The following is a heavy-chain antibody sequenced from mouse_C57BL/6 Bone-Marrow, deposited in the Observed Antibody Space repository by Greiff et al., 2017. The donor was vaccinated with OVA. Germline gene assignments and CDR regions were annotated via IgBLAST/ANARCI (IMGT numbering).Heavy chain of an antibody. Sequence: VQLVESGPGLVAPSQSLSITCTVSGFSLTSYGVDWVRQSPGKGLEWLGVIWGVGSTNYNSALKSRLSISKDNSKSQVFLKMNRLQTDDTAMDDCASGGGSGAWFAYWGQGTLVTVSA. CDR2: IWGVGST. CDR1: GFSLTSYG. CDR3: ASGGGSGAWFAY. V-gene: IGHV2-6*01. J-gene: IGHJ3*01. D-gene: IGHD1-1*01.